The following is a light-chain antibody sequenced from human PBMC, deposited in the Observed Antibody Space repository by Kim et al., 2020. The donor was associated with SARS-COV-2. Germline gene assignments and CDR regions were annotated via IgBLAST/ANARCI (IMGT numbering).Light chain of an antibody. V-gene: IGLV4-69*01. J-gene: IGLJ3*02. CDR2: LNSDGSH. CDR3: QTWGTGIWV. CDR1: SGNSSYA. Sequence: SVKLTCTLSSGNSSYAIAWHQQPPEKGPRYLMKLNSDGSHSKGDWIPDRFSGSSSGAERYLTISSRQSEDEADYYCQTWGTGIWVFGGGTQLTVL.